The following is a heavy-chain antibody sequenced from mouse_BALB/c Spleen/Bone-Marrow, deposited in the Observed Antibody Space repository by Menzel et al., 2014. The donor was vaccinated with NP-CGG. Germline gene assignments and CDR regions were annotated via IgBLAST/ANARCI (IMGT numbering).Heavy chain of an antibody. J-gene: IGHJ1*01. CDR1: GFTFSSYA. D-gene: IGHD4-1*01. V-gene: IGHV5-9-4*01. CDR3: ASKTGTGYWYFDV. Sequence: EVMLVESGGGLVKPGGSLKLSCAASGFTFSSYAMSWVSQSPEKRLEWVAEISSGGSYTYYPDTVTGRFTISRDNAKNTLYLEMSSLRSEDTAMYYCASKTGTGYWYFDVWGAGTTVTVSS. CDR2: ISSGGSYT.